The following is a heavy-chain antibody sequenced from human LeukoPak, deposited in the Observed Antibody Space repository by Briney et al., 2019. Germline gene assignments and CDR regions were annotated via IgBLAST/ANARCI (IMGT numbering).Heavy chain of an antibody. CDR3: ARESSGWYVDY. CDR1: GGSISSYY. D-gene: IGHD6-19*01. Sequence: SETLSLTCTVSGGSISSYYWSWIRQPPGKGLEWIGYIYYSGGTNYNPSLKSRVTISVDTSKNQFSLKLSSVTAADTAVYYCARESSGWYVDYWGQGTLVTVSS. CDR2: IYYSGGT. J-gene: IGHJ4*02. V-gene: IGHV4-59*01.